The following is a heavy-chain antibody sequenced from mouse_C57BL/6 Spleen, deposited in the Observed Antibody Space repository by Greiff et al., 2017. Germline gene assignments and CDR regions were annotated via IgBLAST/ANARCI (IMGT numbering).Heavy chain of an antibody. Sequence: VKLQESGPELVKPGASVKISCKASGYAFSSSWMNWVKQRPGKGLEWIGRIYPGDGDTNYNGKFKGKAILTADKSSSTAYMQLSSLTSEDSAVYFCARSPGTDYFDYWGQGTTLTVSS. D-gene: IGHD4-1*01. CDR3: ARSPGTDYFDY. CDR1: GYAFSSSW. V-gene: IGHV1-82*01. J-gene: IGHJ2*01. CDR2: IYPGDGDT.